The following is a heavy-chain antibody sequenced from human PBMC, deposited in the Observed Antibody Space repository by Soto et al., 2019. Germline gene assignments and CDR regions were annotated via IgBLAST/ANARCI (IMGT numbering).Heavy chain of an antibody. CDR2: ISSSGSTI. CDR3: ARVLTTVDTAMDNWFEP. J-gene: IGHJ5*02. CDR1: VFTFSDYY. D-gene: IGHD5-18*01. Sequence: GGSLRLSCASSVFTFSDYYMSWIRHSPGKGLEWVSYISSSGSTIYYADSVKGRFTISRDNAKNSLYLQMNSLRAEDTAVYYCARVLTTVDTAMDNWFEPWGQGTLVTVSS. V-gene: IGHV3-11*01.